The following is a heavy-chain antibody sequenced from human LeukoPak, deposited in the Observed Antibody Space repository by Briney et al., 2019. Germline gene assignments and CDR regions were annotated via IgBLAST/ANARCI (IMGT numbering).Heavy chain of an antibody. CDR3: ARDGGWGWDY. CDR2: IKEDGSQK. V-gene: IGHV3-7*01. Sequence: PGGSLRLSCAASGFTYSNHWMSWVRQAPGKGLEWVGSIKEDGSQKYYAGSVKGRFTISRDNAKNSLYLQMNSLRVEDTAVYYCARDGGWGWDYWGQGTLVTVSS. D-gene: IGHD6-19*01. CDR1: GFTYSNHW. J-gene: IGHJ4*02.